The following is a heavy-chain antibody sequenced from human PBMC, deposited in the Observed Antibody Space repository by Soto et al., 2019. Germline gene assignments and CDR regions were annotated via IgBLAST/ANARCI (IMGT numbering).Heavy chain of an antibody. D-gene: IGHD3-16*01. CDR2: IYYSGST. CDR1: GGSISSYY. Sequence: QVQLQESGPGLVKPSETLSLTCTVSGGSISSYYWSWIRQPPGKGLEWLGYIYYSGSTNYNPSLKSRVTLSVDTSKNQFSLKLSSVTAADTAVYYCARAWGRVFDSWGQGTLVTVSS. V-gene: IGHV4-59*01. J-gene: IGHJ4*02. CDR3: ARAWGRVFDS.